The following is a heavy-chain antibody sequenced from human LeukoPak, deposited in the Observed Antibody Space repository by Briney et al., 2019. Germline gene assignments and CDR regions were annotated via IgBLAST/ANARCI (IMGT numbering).Heavy chain of an antibody. Sequence: PSETLSLTCTVSGGSISSGSYYWSWIRQPAGKGLEWIGRIYTSGSTNYNPSLKSRVTISVDTSKNQFSLKLSSVTAADTAVYYCARGSGYYGSGSYYSPTDYWGQGTLVTVSS. CDR1: GGSISSGSYY. V-gene: IGHV4-61*02. D-gene: IGHD3-10*01. CDR2: IYTSGST. CDR3: ARGSGYYGSGSYYSPTDY. J-gene: IGHJ4*02.